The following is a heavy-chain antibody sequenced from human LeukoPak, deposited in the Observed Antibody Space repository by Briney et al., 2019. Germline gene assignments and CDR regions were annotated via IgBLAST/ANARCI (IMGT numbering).Heavy chain of an antibody. Sequence: SETLSLTCSVSGDSITGYYWGWIRQPPGKGLEWIGEINHSGSTYYNPSLKSRVTISVDTSKNQFSLKLSSVTAADTAVYYCARGREYSYGYNFDYWGQGTLVTVSS. D-gene: IGHD5-18*01. J-gene: IGHJ4*02. CDR1: GDSITGYY. V-gene: IGHV4-34*01. CDR3: ARGREYSYGYNFDY. CDR2: INHSGST.